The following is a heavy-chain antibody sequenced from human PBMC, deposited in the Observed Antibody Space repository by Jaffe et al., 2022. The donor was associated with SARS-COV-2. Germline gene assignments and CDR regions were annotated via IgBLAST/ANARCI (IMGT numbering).Heavy chain of an antibody. D-gene: IGHD4-17*01. Sequence: QVQLVESGGGVVQPGRSLRLSCAASGFTFSSYGMHWVRQAPGKGLEWVAVIWYDGSNKYYADSVKGRFTISRDNSKNTLYLQMNSLRAEDTAVYYCASGYGDYVYYYYGMDVWGQGTTVTVSS. CDR1: GFTFSSYG. CDR2: IWYDGSNK. J-gene: IGHJ6*02. CDR3: ASGYGDYVYYYYGMDV. V-gene: IGHV3-33*01.